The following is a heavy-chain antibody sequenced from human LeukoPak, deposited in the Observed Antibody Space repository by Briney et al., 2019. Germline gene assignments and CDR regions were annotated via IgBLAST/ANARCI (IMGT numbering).Heavy chain of an antibody. CDR3: AKIWGSSGWYEYSFDC. J-gene: IGHJ4*02. D-gene: IGHD6-19*01. CDR2: IWYDGSNK. V-gene: IGHV3-33*06. CDR1: GFTFSNYG. Sequence: PGGSLRLSCAASGFTFSNYGMHWVRQAPGKGLEWVALIWYDGSNKYYADSVKGRFTISRDNSKNTLYLQMNSLRAEDTAVYYCAKIWGSSGWYEYSFDCWGQGTLVTVSS.